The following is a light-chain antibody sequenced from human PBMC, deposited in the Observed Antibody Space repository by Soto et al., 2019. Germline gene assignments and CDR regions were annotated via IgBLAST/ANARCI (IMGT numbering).Light chain of an antibody. J-gene: IGKJ2*01. CDR1: QSVSSNY. Sequence: EIVLTQSPGTLYLSPGERATLSCRASQSVSSNYLAWYQQKRGQAPRLLIYAASARATGIPDRFSGSGSGTDFTLTISRIEPEDFAVYFCQLYGSSPPRYTFGQGTKLEIK. CDR3: QLYGSSPPRYT. V-gene: IGKV3-20*01. CDR2: AAS.